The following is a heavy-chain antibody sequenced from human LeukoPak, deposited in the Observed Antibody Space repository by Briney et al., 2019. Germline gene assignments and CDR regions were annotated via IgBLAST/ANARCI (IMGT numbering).Heavy chain of an antibody. V-gene: IGHV3-23*01. CDR2: ISGSGGST. CDR1: GFTFSSYA. J-gene: IGHJ6*03. D-gene: IGHD3-16*01. Sequence: GGSLRLSCAASGFTFSSYAMSWVRQAPGKGLEWVSAISGSGGSTYYADSVKGRFTISRDNSKNTLYLQMNSLRAEDTAVYYCAKHPKGGGKAGYYYYYYMDVWGKGTTVTVSS. CDR3: AKHPKGGGKAGYYYYYYMDV.